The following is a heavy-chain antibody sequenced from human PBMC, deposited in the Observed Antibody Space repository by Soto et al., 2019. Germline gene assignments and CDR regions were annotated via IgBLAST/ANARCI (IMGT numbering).Heavy chain of an antibody. CDR1: GFTFNSYS. D-gene: IGHD2-2*01. Sequence: LRLSCAASGFTFNSYSMNWVRQAPGKGLAWVSAIGTDGNTYYANSVKGRFTISRDNSRTTLYLQMNSLRVEDTALYYCVRKYPGTRPFDYWGQGTLVTVSS. CDR3: VRKYPGTRPFDY. V-gene: IGHV3-23*01. J-gene: IGHJ4*01. CDR2: IGTDGNT.